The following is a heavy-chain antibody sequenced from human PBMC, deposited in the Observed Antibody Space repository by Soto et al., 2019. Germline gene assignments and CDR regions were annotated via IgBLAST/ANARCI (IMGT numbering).Heavy chain of an antibody. CDR3: ARVGPWYNFDY. Sequence: QLQLQESVSGLVKPSQTLSLTCAVSGGSISSGGYSWSWIRQPPGEGLEWIGYIYHSGSTYYNPSLKSRVTMSVDRSKNQFSLKLTSVTAADTAVYYCARVGPWYNFDYWGQGTLVTVSS. V-gene: IGHV4-30-2*01. CDR2: IYHSGST. D-gene: IGHD6-13*01. J-gene: IGHJ4*02. CDR1: GGSISSGGYS.